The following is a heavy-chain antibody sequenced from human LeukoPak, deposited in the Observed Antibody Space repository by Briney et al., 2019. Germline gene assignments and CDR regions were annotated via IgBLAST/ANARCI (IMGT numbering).Heavy chain of an antibody. CDR1: GFTFSSYS. Sequence: PGGSLRLSCAASGFTFSSYSMNWVRQAPGKGLGWVSSISSSSSYIYYADSVKGRFTISRDNAKNSLYLQMNSLRAEDTAVYYCARVPVQPDYYDSSGYHHFDYWGQGTLVTVPS. CDR2: ISSSSSYI. D-gene: IGHD3-22*01. CDR3: ARVPVQPDYYDSSGYHHFDY. J-gene: IGHJ4*02. V-gene: IGHV3-21*01.